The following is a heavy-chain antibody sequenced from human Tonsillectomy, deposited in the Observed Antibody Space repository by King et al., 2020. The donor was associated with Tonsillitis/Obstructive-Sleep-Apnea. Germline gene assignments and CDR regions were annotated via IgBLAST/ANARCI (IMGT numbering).Heavy chain of an antibody. CDR3: ARGDCSSTSCYHADY. CDR1: GFTFSSYG. Sequence: VQLVESGGGVVQPGRSLRLSCAASGFTFSSYGMHWVRQAPGKGLEWVAVIWYDGXNKYYADSVKGRFTISRDXSRNTLYLQMNXXRAEDTAVYYCARGDCSSTSCYHADYWGQGTLVTVSS. J-gene: IGHJ4*02. CDR2: IWYDGXNK. D-gene: IGHD2-2*01. V-gene: IGHV3-33*01.